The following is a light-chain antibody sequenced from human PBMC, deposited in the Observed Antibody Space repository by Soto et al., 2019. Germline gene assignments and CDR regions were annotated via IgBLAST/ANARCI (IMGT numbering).Light chain of an antibody. CDR1: QSVSSKF. CDR2: GAS. V-gene: IGKV3D-15*01. J-gene: IGKJ5*01. CDR3: QQYNNWPPIT. Sequence: IVLTQSPGTLSLSPGERATLSCRASQSVSSKFLAWYQQKPGQAPRLLIYGASNRATGIPDRFSGSGSGTDFTLTISSLQSEDFAVYYCQQYNNWPPITFGQGTRLEIK.